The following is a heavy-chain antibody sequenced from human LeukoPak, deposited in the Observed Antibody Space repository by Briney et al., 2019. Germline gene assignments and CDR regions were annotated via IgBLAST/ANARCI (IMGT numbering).Heavy chain of an antibody. CDR1: GFTFSSYG. Sequence: GGSLRLSCAASGFTFSSYGMHWVRQAPGKGLEWVAVISYDGSNKYYAASVKGRFTISRDNSKNTLYLQMNSLRAEDTAVYYCAKEQPSIVASPGVAFDIWGQGTMVTVSS. V-gene: IGHV3-30*18. J-gene: IGHJ3*02. CDR2: ISYDGSNK. CDR3: AKEQPSIVASPGVAFDI. D-gene: IGHD5-12*01.